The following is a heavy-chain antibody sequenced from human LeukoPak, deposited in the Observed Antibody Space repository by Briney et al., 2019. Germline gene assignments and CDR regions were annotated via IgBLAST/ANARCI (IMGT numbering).Heavy chain of an antibody. CDR1: GFTFSNHA. J-gene: IGHJ4*02. CDR3: VKGPTTVTTAFDY. V-gene: IGHV3-23*01. D-gene: IGHD4-17*01. Sequence: GGSLRLSCAASGFTFSNHAMSWVRQSQGKGLEWVSSIRPSGGATSYADAVKGRFTISRDNSKNTLYLQMNSLRAEDTAVYYCVKGPTTVTTAFDYWGQGTLVSVSS. CDR2: IRPSGGAT.